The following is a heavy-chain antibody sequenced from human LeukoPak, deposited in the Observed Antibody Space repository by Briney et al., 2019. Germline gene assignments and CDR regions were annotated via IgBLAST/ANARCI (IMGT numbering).Heavy chain of an antibody. CDR2: IYYSGST. CDR1: GGSISSGIYY. V-gene: IGHV4-39*07. D-gene: IGHD3-10*01. Sequence: SETLSLTCTVSGGSISSGIYYWGWIRQPPGKGLEWIGSIYYSGSTYYNPSLKSRVTISVDTSKNQFSLKLSSVTAADTAVYYCARVVSGRFDPWGQGTLVTVSS. CDR3: ARVVSGRFDP. J-gene: IGHJ5*02.